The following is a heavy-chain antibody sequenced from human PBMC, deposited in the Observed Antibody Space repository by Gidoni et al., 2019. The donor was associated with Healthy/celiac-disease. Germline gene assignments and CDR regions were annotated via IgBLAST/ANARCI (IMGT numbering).Heavy chain of an antibody. CDR3: AREGSWYRVIDY. Sequence: QVLLQLSGPALVRPSGPLSLPCSVSGLSISSSNWWSWVRQPPGKGLEWIGEIYHSGSTNYNPSLKSRVTISVDKSKNQFSLKLSSVTAADTAVYYCAREGSWYRVIDYWGQGTLVTVSS. J-gene: IGHJ4*02. D-gene: IGHD6-13*01. CDR2: IYHSGST. CDR1: GLSISSSNW. V-gene: IGHV4-4*02.